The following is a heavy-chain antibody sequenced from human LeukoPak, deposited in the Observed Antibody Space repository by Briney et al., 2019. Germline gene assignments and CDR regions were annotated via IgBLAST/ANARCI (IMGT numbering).Heavy chain of an antibody. CDR1: GFTFSSYW. CDR2: IKQDGSEK. J-gene: IGHJ4*02. V-gene: IGHV3-7*01. CDR3: ARAAVRFLEWLLHY. D-gene: IGHD3-3*01. Sequence: GGSLRLSCAASGFTFSSYWMSWVRQAPGKGLEWVANIKQDGSEKYYVDSMKGRFTIPRDNAKNSLYLQMNSLRAEDTAVYYCARAAVRFLEWLLHYWGQGTLVTVSS.